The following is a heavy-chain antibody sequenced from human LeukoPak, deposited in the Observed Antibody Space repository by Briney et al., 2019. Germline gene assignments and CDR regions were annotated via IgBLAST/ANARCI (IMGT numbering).Heavy chain of an antibody. Sequence: ASVKVSCKASGYTFTSYYMYWVRQAPGQGLEWMGIINPSGGSTSYAQKFQGRVTMTRDTSTSTVYMELSSLRAEDTAVYYCARSTVTLIDYWGQGTLVTVSS. V-gene: IGHV1-46*01. D-gene: IGHD4-17*01. CDR1: GYTFTSYY. J-gene: IGHJ4*02. CDR3: ARSTVTLIDY. CDR2: INPSGGST.